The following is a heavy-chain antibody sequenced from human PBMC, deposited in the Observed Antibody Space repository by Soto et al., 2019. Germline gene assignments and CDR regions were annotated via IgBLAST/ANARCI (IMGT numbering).Heavy chain of an antibody. Sequence: QVQLVQSGAEVKKPGASVKVSCKASGYTFTSYGISWVRQAPGQGLEWMGWISAYNGNTNYAQKLQGRVTMTTDTSTSTGYMERRSLRSDGTAVYYCARSYGKLDLRGWFGPWGQGTLVTVSS. CDR1: GYTFTSYG. V-gene: IGHV1-18*01. D-gene: IGHD1-7*01. J-gene: IGHJ5*02. CDR2: ISAYNGNT. CDR3: ARSYGKLDLRGWFGP.